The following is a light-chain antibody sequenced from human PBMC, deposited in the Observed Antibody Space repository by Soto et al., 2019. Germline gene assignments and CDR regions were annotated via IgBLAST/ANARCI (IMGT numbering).Light chain of an antibody. V-gene: IGKV3D-20*01. CDR1: QSTXSNY. Sequence: IVLTQSPATLSLSPGERAALSCGASQSTXSNYLAWYQQKPGLAPRLPXAYASRMATGSPDRLSGSGSVTEFTLPINSLHSEYFAVYYCQQYKNGTRTFGQGTKVDIK. CDR3: QQYKNGTRT. CDR2: YAS. J-gene: IGKJ1*01.